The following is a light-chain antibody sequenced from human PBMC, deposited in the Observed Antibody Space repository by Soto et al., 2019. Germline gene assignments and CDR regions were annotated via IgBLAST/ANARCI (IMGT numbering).Light chain of an antibody. CDR1: QSVRSSY. Sequence: EIVLTQSPGTLSLSPGERATLSCRASQSVRSSYFAWCQQKPGQAPRLLILGASTRAPGIPERFICSGAGPDCTRAISKLEPEDVQLVDCPQYGNSTLTFGGGTKVDIK. CDR3: PQYGNSTLT. J-gene: IGKJ4*01. CDR2: GAS. V-gene: IGKV3-20*01.